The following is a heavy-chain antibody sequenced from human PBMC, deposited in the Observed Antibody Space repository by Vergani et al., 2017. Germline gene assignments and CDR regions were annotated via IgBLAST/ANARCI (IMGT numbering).Heavy chain of an antibody. J-gene: IGHJ3*02. D-gene: IGHD3-22*01. CDR2: INPNSGGT. CDR3: ARDYYYDSSGYECDAFDI. CDR1: GYTFTGYY. V-gene: IGHV1-2*02. Sequence: QVQLVQSGAEVKKPGASVKVSCKASGYTFTGYYMHWVRQAPGQGLEWMGWINPNSGGTNYAQKFQGRVTMTRDTSISTAYMELSRLRSDDTAVYYCARDYYYDSSGYECDAFDIWGQGTMVTVSS.